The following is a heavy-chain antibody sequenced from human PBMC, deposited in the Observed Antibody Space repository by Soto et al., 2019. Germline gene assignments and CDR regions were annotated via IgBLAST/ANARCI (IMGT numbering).Heavy chain of an antibody. D-gene: IGHD3-16*02. CDR2: INWNGGST. Sequence: EVQLVESGGGVVRPGGSLRLSCAASGFTFDDYGMSWVRQAPGKGLEWVSGINWNGGSTGYADSVKGRFTISRDNAKNSLYLQMNSLRAEEKALYHFARDARSGDYDYILGSYRYWYFDLWGRGTLVTVSS. J-gene: IGHJ2*01. V-gene: IGHV3-20*01. CDR3: ARDARSGDYDYILGSYRYWYFDL. CDR1: GFTFDDYG.